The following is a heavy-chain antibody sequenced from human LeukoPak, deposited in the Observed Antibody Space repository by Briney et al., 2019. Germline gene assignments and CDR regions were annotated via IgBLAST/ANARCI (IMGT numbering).Heavy chain of an antibody. J-gene: IGHJ4*02. D-gene: IGHD3-10*01. CDR2: IYYSGST. CDR3: ARVGYYGSGSYPDY. V-gene: IGHV4-59*01. CDR1: GGSISSYY. Sequence: PSETLSLTCTVSGGSISSYYWSWIRQTPGKGLEWIGYIYYSGSTNYNPSLKSRVTISVDTSKNQFSLKLSSVTAADTAVYYCARVGYYGSGSYPDYWGQGTLVTVSS.